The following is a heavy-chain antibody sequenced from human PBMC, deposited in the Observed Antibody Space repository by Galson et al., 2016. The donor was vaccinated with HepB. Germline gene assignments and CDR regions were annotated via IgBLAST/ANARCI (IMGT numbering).Heavy chain of an antibody. CDR1: GFTFSNYW. V-gene: IGHV3-7*02. CDR3: SRWLEEFQLPTIYPMDV. D-gene: IGHD3-10*01. Sequence: SLRLSCAVSGFTFSNYWMTWVRQAPGKGLEWVANINQDGGEKYYVDSVKGRFTISRDNAKKSLYWQVNGLRAEETSVYYCSRWLEEFQLPTIYPMDVGGLGNTVTVS. J-gene: IGHJ6*02. CDR2: INQDGGEK.